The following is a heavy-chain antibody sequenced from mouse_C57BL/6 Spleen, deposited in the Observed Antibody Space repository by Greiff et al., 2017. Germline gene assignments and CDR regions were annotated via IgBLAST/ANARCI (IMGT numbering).Heavy chain of an antibody. Sequence: EVQLQQSGPELVKPGASVKISCKASGYTFTDYYMNWVKQSHGKSLEWIGDLNPNNGGTSYNQKFKGKATLTVDKSSSTAFMELRSLTSEDSAVDYCARNDGRAMDDWGQGTSVTVSS. CDR1: GYTFTDYY. CDR3: ARNDGRAMDD. D-gene: IGHD2-12*01. V-gene: IGHV1-26*01. CDR2: LNPNNGGT. J-gene: IGHJ4*01.